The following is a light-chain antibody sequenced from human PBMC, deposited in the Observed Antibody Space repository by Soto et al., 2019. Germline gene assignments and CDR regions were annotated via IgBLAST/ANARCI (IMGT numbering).Light chain of an antibody. CDR1: QSISSW. V-gene: IGKV1-5*01. CDR2: DAS. J-gene: IGKJ1*01. CDR3: QHSYSTPWT. Sequence: IQMAQSPSTLTASVGDRVTITCRASQSISSWLAWYQRKPGKAPKLLIYDASSVESGVPSRFSGSGSGTDFTLTTSSLQPEDFATYYCQHSYSTPWTFGQGAKVDIK.